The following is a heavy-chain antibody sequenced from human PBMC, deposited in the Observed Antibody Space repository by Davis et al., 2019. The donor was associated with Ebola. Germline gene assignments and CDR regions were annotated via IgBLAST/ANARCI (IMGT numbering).Heavy chain of an antibody. CDR3: ARPMGDNGVWVYYYGMDV. CDR2: INPHNGNT. D-gene: IGHD2-8*01. Sequence: AASVKVSCKASGYTFTNYGITWVRQAPGQGLEWMGWINPHNGNTNYAQNVQGRVIMTSDTATTTAYMELSSLRYEDTAVYYCARPMGDNGVWVYYYGMDVWGKGTTVTVSS. J-gene: IGHJ6*04. CDR1: GYTFTNYG. V-gene: IGHV1-18*04.